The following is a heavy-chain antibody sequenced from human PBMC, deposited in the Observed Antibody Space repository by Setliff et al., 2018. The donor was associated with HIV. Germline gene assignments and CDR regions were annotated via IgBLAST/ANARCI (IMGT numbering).Heavy chain of an antibody. V-gene: IGHV3-15*01. CDR1: GFFFKNAW. J-gene: IGHJ4*02. CDR3: TTAGHGSLDFDY. CDR2: IKSEADGGTE. Sequence: GGSLSLSCAASGFFFKNAWMSWVRQAPGKGLEWIGRIKSEADGGTEESAAFLKGRFTISRDDSENTLFLQMNSLKDEDTALYYCTTAGHGSLDFDYWGQGTRVTVSS. D-gene: IGHD1-1*01.